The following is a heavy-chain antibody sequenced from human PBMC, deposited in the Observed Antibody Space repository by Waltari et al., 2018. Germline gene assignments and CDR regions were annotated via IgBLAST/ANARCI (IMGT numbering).Heavy chain of an antibody. V-gene: IGHV1-2*02. D-gene: IGHD2-15*01. CDR2: MNPNSGGT. Sequence: QVQLVQSGTEVKKPGASVRVSCKASGYIFIDHDMHWVRQAPGQGLEWMGWMNPNSGGTNYAQKFQGRVTMTRDTSTSTAYMELTRMTSDDTAIYYCARDGGFDFWGQGSLVTVSS. CDR3: ARDGGFDF. J-gene: IGHJ4*02. CDR1: GYIFIDHD.